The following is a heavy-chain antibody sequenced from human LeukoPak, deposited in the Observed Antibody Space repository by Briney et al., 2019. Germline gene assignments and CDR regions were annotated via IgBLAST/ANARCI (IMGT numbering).Heavy chain of an antibody. J-gene: IGHJ4*02. CDR3: AVDSSGHFDY. CDR1: GFTLSSYE. V-gene: IGHV3-48*03. Sequence: GGSLRLSCAASGFTLSSYEMNWVRQAPGKGLEWVSYISSSGSTIYYADSVKGRFTISRDNAKNSLYLQMNSLRAEDTAVYYCAVDSSGHFDYWGQGTLVTVSS. D-gene: IGHD3-22*01. CDR2: ISSSGSTI.